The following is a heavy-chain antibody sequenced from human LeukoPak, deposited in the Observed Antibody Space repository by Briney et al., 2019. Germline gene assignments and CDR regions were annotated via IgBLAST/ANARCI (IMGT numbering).Heavy chain of an antibody. D-gene: IGHD1-26*01. CDR2: INPSGGST. Sequence: ASVKVSCKASGYTFTSYYMHWVRQAPGQGLEWMGIINPSGGSTSYAQKFQGRVTMTRDMSTSTVYMELSSLRSEDTAVYYCARGSRRGSSPSGLHDYWGQGTLVTVSS. CDR1: GYTFTSYY. CDR3: ARGSRRGSSPSGLHDY. V-gene: IGHV1-46*01. J-gene: IGHJ4*02.